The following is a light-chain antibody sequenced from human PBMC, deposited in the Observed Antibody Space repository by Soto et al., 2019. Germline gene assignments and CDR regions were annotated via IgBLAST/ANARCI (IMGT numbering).Light chain of an antibody. V-gene: IGKV1-5*03. CDR3: QQYKAYPYT. CDR1: QSLNIW. J-gene: IGKJ2*01. Sequence: DIEMTQTPSTLPASVGDRVTITCRATQSLNIWLAWYQQKPGKAPKLLISNASSLESGVPSRFIGSGSGTEFSLVISGLQPDDFATYYCQQYKAYPYTFGQGTKLEMK. CDR2: NAS.